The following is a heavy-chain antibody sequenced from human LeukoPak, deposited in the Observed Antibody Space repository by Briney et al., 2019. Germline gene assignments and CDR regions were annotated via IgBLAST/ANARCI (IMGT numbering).Heavy chain of an antibody. Sequence: ASVKVSCKASGYTFTGYYMHWVRQAPGQGLEWMGRINPNSGGTNYAQKFQGRVTMTRDTSISTAYMELSRLRSDDTAVYYCARAYGSGSLGYYYYMDVWCKGTAVTVSS. CDR1: GYTFTGYY. V-gene: IGHV1-2*06. J-gene: IGHJ6*03. CDR2: INPNSGGT. CDR3: ARAYGSGSLGYYYYMDV. D-gene: IGHD3-10*01.